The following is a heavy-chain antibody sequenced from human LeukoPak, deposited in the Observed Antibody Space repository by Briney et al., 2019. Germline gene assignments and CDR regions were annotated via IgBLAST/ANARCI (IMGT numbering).Heavy chain of an antibody. CDR1: GGSISSYY. Sequence: SETLSLTCTVSGGSISSYYWSWIRQPPGKGLEWIGSIYYSGSTYYNPSLKSRVTISVDTSKNQFSLKLSSVTAADTAVYYCAGGREYYYDSSGLLDYWGQGTLVTVSS. CDR3: AGGREYYYDSSGLLDY. V-gene: IGHV4-59*05. J-gene: IGHJ4*02. CDR2: IYYSGST. D-gene: IGHD3-22*01.